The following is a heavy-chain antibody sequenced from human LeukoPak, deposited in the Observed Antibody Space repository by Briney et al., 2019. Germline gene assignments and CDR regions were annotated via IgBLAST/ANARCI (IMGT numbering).Heavy chain of an antibody. D-gene: IGHD6-13*01. V-gene: IGHV1-18*04. J-gene: IGHJ5*02. CDR1: GYTFTSYG. Sequence: GASVKVSCKASGYTFTSYGISWVRQAPGQGLEWMGWISAYNGNSNYAQKLQGRVTMTTDTSTSTAYMELRSLRSVDTAVYYCARDPHIAAAGYNWFDPWGQGTLVTVSS. CDR2: ISAYNGNS. CDR3: ARDPHIAAAGYNWFDP.